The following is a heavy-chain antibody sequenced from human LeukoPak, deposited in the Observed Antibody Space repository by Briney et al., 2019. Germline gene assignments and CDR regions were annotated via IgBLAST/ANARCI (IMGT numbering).Heavy chain of an antibody. Sequence: GGSLRLSCAASGFTFSSYAMSWVRQAPGKGLEWVSAISGSGGSTYYADSVKGRFTISRDNSKNTLYLQMNSLRAEDTAVYYCEGIWFGEERGAYYFDYWGQGTLVTVSS. CDR3: EGIWFGEERGAYYFDY. J-gene: IGHJ4*02. CDR1: GFTFSSYA. CDR2: ISGSGGST. V-gene: IGHV3-23*01. D-gene: IGHD3-10*01.